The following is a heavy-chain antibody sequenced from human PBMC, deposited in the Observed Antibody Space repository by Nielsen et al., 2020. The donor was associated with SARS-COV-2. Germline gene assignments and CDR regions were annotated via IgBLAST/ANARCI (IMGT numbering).Heavy chain of an antibody. J-gene: IGHJ6*02. D-gene: IGHD1-1*01. CDR3: ARGRGTTGTTDFYYYGMDV. CDR2: INHGGST. Sequence: SETLSLTCAVYGGSFSGYYWSWIRQPPGKGLEWIGEINHGGSTNYNPSLKSRVTISVDTSKNQFSLRLSSVTAADTAVYYCARGRGTTGTTDFYYYGMDVWGQGTTVTVSS. CDR1: GGSFSGYY. V-gene: IGHV4-34*01.